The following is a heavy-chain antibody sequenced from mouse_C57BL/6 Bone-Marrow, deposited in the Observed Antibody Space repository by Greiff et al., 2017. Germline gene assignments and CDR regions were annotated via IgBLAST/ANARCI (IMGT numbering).Heavy chain of an antibody. CDR1: GYTFTSYW. Sequence: QVQLQQPGTELVKPGASVKLSCKASGYTFTSYWMHWVKQRPGQGLEWIGNINPSNGGTNYNEKFKSKATLTVDKSSSTAYMELHSLTSEDSAVYFCARRDYYGSREYFDYWGQGTTLTVSS. J-gene: IGHJ2*01. D-gene: IGHD1-1*01. CDR3: ARRDYYGSREYFDY. V-gene: IGHV1-53*01. CDR2: INPSNGGT.